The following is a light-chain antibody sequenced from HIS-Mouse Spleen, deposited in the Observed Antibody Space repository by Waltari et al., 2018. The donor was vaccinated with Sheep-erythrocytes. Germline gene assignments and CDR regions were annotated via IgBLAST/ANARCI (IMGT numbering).Light chain of an antibody. CDR2: DVS. J-gene: IGLJ1*01. Sequence: PDSVSGSPGQSVTISCTGTSSDVGGYNYVSWYQQHPGKAPQLMIYDVSKRPSGVPDRFSGSKSGNTASLTISGLQAEDEADYYCCSYAGSYNHVFATGTKVTVL. V-gene: IGLV2-11*01. CDR1: SSDVGGYNY. CDR3: CSYAGSYNHV.